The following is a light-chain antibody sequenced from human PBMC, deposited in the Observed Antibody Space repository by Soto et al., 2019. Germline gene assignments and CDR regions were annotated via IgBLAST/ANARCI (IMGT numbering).Light chain of an antibody. Sequence: DIQLTQSPSFLSASVGDRVTITCRASQGIGSYLAWYQQKPGKAPKLLIYTASTLQSGVPSRFSGSGSGAEFPLTSISLQPEDFATYYCQQFNDYPITFGQGTRLEIK. J-gene: IGKJ5*01. CDR3: QQFNDYPIT. CDR2: TAS. V-gene: IGKV1-9*01. CDR1: QGIGSY.